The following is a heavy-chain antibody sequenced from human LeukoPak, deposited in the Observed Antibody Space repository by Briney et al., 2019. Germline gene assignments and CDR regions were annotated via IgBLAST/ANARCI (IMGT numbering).Heavy chain of an antibody. D-gene: IGHD6-13*01. CDR2: IYYSGST. Sequence: PSETLSLTCTVSGGSISSYYWSWIRQPPGKGLEWIGYIYYSGSTNYNPSLKSRVTISVDTSKNQFSLKLSSVTAADTAVYYCARWEGIAAAGTAGGVGHFDYWGQGTLVTVSS. CDR1: GGSISSYY. V-gene: IGHV4-59*01. J-gene: IGHJ4*02. CDR3: ARWEGIAAAGTAGGVGHFDY.